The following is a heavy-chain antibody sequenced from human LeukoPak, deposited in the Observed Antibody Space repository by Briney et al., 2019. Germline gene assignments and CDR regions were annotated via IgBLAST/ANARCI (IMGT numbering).Heavy chain of an antibody. J-gene: IGHJ6*02. D-gene: IGHD1-26*01. CDR1: GGSVSGYY. Sequence: SETLSLTCTVSGGSVSGYYWSWIRQPPGKGLEWIGYIYYSGSTNYNPSLKSRVTISVDTSKNQFSLKLSSVTAADTAVYYCARDTHQVGPYGMDVWGQGTTVTVSS. CDR2: IYYSGST. V-gene: IGHV4-59*02. CDR3: ARDTHQVGPYGMDV.